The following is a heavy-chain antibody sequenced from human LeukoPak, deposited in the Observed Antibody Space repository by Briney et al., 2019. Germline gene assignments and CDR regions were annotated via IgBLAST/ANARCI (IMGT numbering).Heavy chain of an antibody. J-gene: IGHJ3*02. D-gene: IGHD6-13*01. V-gene: IGHV3-74*01. CDR1: GFTFISYW. Sequence: GGSLRLSCRASGFTFISYWMYWVRQAPGKGLVWVSRINSDGGSTTYAESVKGRFTISRDNAKNTLSLQMNSLRAEDTAVYYCARVTSSRGAIDIWGQGTMVTVSS. CDR2: INSDGGST. CDR3: ARVTSSRGAIDI.